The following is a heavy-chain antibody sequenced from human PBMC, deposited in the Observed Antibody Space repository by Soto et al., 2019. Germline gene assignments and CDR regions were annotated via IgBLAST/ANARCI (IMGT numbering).Heavy chain of an antibody. CDR1: GFTFISYA. D-gene: IGHD2-2*01. J-gene: IGHJ4*02. V-gene: IGHV3-23*01. Sequence: EVQLLESGGGLVQPGGSLRLSCAASGFTFISYAMSWVRQAPGKGLEWVSAISGGGGSTYYADSVKGRFTISRDNSKNTLYLQMNSLRAEDTAVYYCAKDLKCSSTSCYDDYWGQGTLVTVSS. CDR2: ISGGGGST. CDR3: AKDLKCSSTSCYDDY.